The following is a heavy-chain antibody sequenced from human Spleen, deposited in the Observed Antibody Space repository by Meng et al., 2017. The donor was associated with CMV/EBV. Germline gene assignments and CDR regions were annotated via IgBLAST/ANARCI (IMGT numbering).Heavy chain of an antibody. CDR2: INPNSGGT. D-gene: IGHD3-3*01. J-gene: IGHJ5*02. CDR3: ARFWSGNWFDP. CDR1: GYTFTGYY. Sequence: ASVKVSCKASGYTFTGYYMHWVRQASGQGLEWMGWINPNSGGTNYAQKFQGRVTMTRDTSINTAYMELSRLTSDDTAVYYCARFWSGNWFDPWGQGTLVTVSS. V-gene: IGHV1-2*02.